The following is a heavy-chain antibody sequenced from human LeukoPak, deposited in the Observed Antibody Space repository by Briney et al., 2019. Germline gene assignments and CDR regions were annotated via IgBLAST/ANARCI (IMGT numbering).Heavy chain of an antibody. J-gene: IGHJ4*02. Sequence: GASVKVSCKASGGTFSSYAISWVRQAPGQGLEWMGGIIPIFGTANYAQKFQGRVTITTDESTSTAYMELSSLRSEDTAVYYCARDVSTVAGTYYFDYWGQGTLVTVSS. CDR3: ARDVSTVAGTYYFDY. CDR2: IIPIFGTA. CDR1: GGTFSSYA. D-gene: IGHD6-19*01. V-gene: IGHV1-69*05.